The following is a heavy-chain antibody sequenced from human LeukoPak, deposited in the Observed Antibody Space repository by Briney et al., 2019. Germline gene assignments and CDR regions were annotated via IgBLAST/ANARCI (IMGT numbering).Heavy chain of an antibody. Sequence: PGGSLRLSCAGAGFTFSTHTINWVRQAPGKGLEWVSSISSSAFIYYADSVKGRFTISRNNAKNTLYLQMNSLRAEDTAVYYCAKEGFTIFGVVIMSGMDVWGQGTTVTVSS. V-gene: IGHV3-21*04. D-gene: IGHD3-3*01. CDR2: ISSSAFI. CDR1: GFTFSTHT. J-gene: IGHJ6*02. CDR3: AKEGFTIFGVVIMSGMDV.